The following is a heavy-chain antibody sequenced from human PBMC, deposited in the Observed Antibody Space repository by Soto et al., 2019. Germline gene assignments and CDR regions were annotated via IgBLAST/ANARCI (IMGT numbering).Heavy chain of an antibody. CDR3: TRDASRDSSARGWFDP. CDR2: IGSNSAYI. J-gene: IGHJ5*02. V-gene: IGHV3-21*01. D-gene: IGHD6-13*01. Sequence: GGSLRLSCAASGFTFRSFTMNWVRQAPGKGLEWVSTIGSNSAYIYYTDALRGRFTISRDNAKNSLHLQMNSLRAEDTAVYYCTRDASRDSSARGWFDPWGPGTLVTVSS. CDR1: GFTFRSFT.